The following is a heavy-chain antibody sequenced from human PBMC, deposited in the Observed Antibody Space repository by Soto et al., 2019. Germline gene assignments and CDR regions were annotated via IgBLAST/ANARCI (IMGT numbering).Heavy chain of an antibody. CDR3: ARDRSPIFGVVTKILLTYGMDV. Sequence: PGGSLRLSCAASGFTFSSYAMHWVRQAPGKGLEWVAFISYDGGNKYYADSVKGRFTISRDNSKNTLYLQMNSLRAEDTAVYYCARDRSPIFGVVTKILLTYGMDVWGQGTTVTVSS. CDR2: ISYDGGNK. V-gene: IGHV3-30-3*01. J-gene: IGHJ6*02. D-gene: IGHD3-3*01. CDR1: GFTFSSYA.